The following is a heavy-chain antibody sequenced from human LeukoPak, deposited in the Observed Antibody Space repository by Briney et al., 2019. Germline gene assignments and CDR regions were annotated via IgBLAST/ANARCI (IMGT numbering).Heavy chain of an antibody. CDR2: ISHDGSNI. D-gene: IGHD1-26*01. CDR1: GFTFSSYG. CDR3: AKDRYSGTYLQTGPCAH. Sequence: PGRSLRLSCAASGFTFSSYGMHWVRQAPGKGLEGVAVISHDGSNIQYGDSVKGRFTISRDNSKNTLFLQMNSLRAEDTAIYYCAKDRYSGTYLQTGPCAHWGQGTLVTVSS. J-gene: IGHJ4*02. V-gene: IGHV3-30*18.